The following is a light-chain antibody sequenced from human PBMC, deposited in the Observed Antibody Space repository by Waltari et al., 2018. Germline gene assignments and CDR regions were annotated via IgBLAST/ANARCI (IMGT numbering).Light chain of an antibody. V-gene: IGKV6-21*01. J-gene: IGKJ3*01. CDR3: HQSGSLPFT. CDR2: YAS. Sequence: ELVLTQSPDFQSATPNEKVTFTCRASQNIGTDLHWYQQKPYQSPNLLIRYASRSFTGVPSRFSGSGSGTTFTLTISSLQAEDAATYYCHQSGSLPFTFGPGTKVDIK. CDR1: QNIGTD.